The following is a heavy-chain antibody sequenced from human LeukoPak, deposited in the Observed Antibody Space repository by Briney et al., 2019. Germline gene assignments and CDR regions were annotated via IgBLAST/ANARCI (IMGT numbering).Heavy chain of an antibody. V-gene: IGHV4-59*01. CDR2: ISYRGSS. D-gene: IGHD7-27*01. CDR3: ARDSGDRPQAVGYFFDY. CDR1: GGSISNYF. Sequence: SETLSLTCNVSGGSISNYFWSWIRQPPGGGLEWIGYISYRGSSNYNPSLKGRVTFSVDTSKNQISLRMISVTASDTAVYYCARDSGDRPQAVGYFFDYWGQGSLVTVSS. J-gene: IGHJ4*02.